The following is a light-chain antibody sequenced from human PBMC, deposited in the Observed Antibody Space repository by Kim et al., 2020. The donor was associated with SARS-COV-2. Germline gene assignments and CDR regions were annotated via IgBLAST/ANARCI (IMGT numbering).Light chain of an antibody. CDR1: QSVSGSY. V-gene: IGKV3-20*01. CDR3: QQYASSPRT. CDR2: GAS. J-gene: IGKJ2*01. Sequence: LSPGERATLSCRASQSVSGSYLVWYQQKPGQAPRLLMYGASSRATGIPDRFSGSGSGTDFTLTITRLEPEDFAVYYCQQYASSPRTFGQGTKLEI.